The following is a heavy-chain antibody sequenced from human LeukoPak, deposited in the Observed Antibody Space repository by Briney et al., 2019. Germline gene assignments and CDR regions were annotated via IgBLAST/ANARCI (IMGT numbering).Heavy chain of an antibody. CDR1: GGSLSGYY. D-gene: IGHD1-26*01. Sequence: PSETLSLTCAVYGGSLSGYYWSWIRQPPGKGLEWIGEINRSGNTNYNPSLKSRVTMSVDTSKNHFYLKLSSVTAADTAVYYCARQGSGSSYYYYTFPYWGQGTLVTVSS. V-gene: IGHV4-34*01. CDR3: ARQGSGSSYYYYTFPY. CDR2: INRSGNT. J-gene: IGHJ4*02.